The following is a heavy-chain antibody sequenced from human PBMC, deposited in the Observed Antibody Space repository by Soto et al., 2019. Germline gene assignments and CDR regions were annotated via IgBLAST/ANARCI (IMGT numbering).Heavy chain of an antibody. CDR1: GGSISSSSYY. Sequence: SETLSLTCTVSGGSISSSSYYWGWIRQPPGKGLEWIGSIYYSGSTYYNPSLKSRVTISVDTSKNQFSLKLSSVTAADTAVYYCARPLTVIAAAPHFDYWGQVTLVTVSS. CDR3: ARPLTVIAAAPHFDY. D-gene: IGHD6-13*01. J-gene: IGHJ4*02. V-gene: IGHV4-39*01. CDR2: IYYSGST.